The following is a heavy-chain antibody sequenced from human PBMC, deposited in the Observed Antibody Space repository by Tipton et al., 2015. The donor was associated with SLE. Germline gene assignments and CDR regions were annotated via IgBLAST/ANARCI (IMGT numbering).Heavy chain of an antibody. Sequence: GLVKPSETLSLTCTVSGSSLTGSYWSWIRQPPGKGLEWIGYIYYSGSTNYNPSLKSRVTISVDTSKNQFSLKLSSVTAAHTAVYYCARAVLRFFHWGFDPWGQGTLVTVSS. J-gene: IGHJ5*02. CDR1: GSSLTGSY. V-gene: IGHV4-59*12. CDR3: ARAVLRFFHWGFDP. D-gene: IGHD3-3*01. CDR2: IYYSGST.